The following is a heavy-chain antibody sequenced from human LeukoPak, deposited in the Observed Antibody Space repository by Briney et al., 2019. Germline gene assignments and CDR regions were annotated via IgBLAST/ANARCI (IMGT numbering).Heavy chain of an antibody. V-gene: IGHV1-18*01. CDR2: ISAYNGNT. CDR3: ARDMYCSSTSCSLEIDYYYYYMDV. CDR1: GYTFTSYG. D-gene: IGHD2-2*01. J-gene: IGHJ6*03. Sequence: ASVKVSCKASGYTFTSYGISWVRQAPGQGLEWMGWISAYNGNTNYAQKLQGRVTMTTDTSTSTAYMELRSLRSDDTAVYYCARDMYCSSTSCSLEIDYYYYYMDVWGKGTTVTISS.